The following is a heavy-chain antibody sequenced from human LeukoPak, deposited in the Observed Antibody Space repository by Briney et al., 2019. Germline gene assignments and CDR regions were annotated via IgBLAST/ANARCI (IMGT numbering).Heavy chain of an antibody. CDR3: ATDRDGYAEY. V-gene: IGHV3-30*14. Sequence: GGSLRLSCAASGFTFSSYAMHWVRQAPGKGLEWVAVISYDGSNKYYADSVKGRFTISRDNSKNTLYLQMNSLRAEDTAVYYCATDRDGYAEYWGQGTLVTVSS. J-gene: IGHJ4*02. CDR1: GFTFSSYA. D-gene: IGHD5-24*01. CDR2: ISYDGSNK.